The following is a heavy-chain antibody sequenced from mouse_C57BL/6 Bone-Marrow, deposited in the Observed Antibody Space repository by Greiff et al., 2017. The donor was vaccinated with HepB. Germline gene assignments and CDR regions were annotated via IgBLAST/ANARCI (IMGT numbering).Heavy chain of an antibody. J-gene: IGHJ3*01. CDR3: AREVYYDYDAAWFAY. CDR2: IDPSDSYT. D-gene: IGHD2-4*01. Sequence: QVQLQQPGAELVMPGASVKLSCKASGYTFTSYWMHWVKQRPGQGLEWIGEIDPSDSYTNYNQKFKGKSTLTVDKSSSTAYMQLSNLTSEDSAVYYCAREVYYDYDAAWFAYWGQGTLVTVSA. CDR1: GYTFTSYW. V-gene: IGHV1-69*01.